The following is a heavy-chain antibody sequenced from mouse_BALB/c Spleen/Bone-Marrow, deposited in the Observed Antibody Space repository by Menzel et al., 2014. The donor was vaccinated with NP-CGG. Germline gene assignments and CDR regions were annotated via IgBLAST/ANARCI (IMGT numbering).Heavy chain of an antibody. Sequence: VQLQQSGAELVKPGASVKLSCTASGSNIKDTYMHWVKQRPEQGLEWIGRIDPANGYTKYDPKFQGKATITADTSSNTAYLQLSSLTSEDTAVYYCAAYYYVSSSFAYWGQGTLVTVSA. D-gene: IGHD1-1*01. J-gene: IGHJ3*01. CDR1: GSNIKDTY. V-gene: IGHV14-3*02. CDR2: IDPANGYT. CDR3: AAYYYVSSSFAY.